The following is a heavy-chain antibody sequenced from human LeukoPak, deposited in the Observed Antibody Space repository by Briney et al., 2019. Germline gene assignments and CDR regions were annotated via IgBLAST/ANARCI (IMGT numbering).Heavy chain of an antibody. D-gene: IGHD2-15*01. CDR1: GFTFSNYA. CDR2: ISGSSDNT. J-gene: IGHJ4*02. Sequence: GGSLRLSCEASGFTFSNYAMSWVRQAPGKGLEWVSSISGSSDNTNYADSVKGRFTISRDNSKNILYLQMNSLTAEDTAVYYCARLVLYCSGGSCYSAEDYWGQGTLVTVSS. CDR3: ARLVLYCSGGSCYSAEDY. V-gene: IGHV3-23*01.